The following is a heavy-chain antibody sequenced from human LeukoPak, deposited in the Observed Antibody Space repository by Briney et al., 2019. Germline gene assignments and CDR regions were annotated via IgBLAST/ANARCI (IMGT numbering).Heavy chain of an antibody. J-gene: IGHJ6*03. CDR1: GFTFSSYE. Sequence: SGGSLRLSCAASGFTFSSYEMNWVRQAPGKGLEWVSYISSSGSTIYYADSVKGRFTISRDNAKNSLYLQMNSLRAEDTAVYYCARECGGSCYSGGADYYYYMDVWGKGTTVTVSS. CDR3: ARECGGSCYSGGADYYYYMDV. CDR2: ISSSGSTI. V-gene: IGHV3-48*03. D-gene: IGHD2-15*01.